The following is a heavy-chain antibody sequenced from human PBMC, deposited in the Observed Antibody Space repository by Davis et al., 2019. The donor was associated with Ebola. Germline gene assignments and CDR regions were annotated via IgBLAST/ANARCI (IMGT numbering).Heavy chain of an antibody. D-gene: IGHD3-22*01. CDR3: AKRYYFDSSTYYSPPVGYFDY. CDR1: GFPFSSYV. J-gene: IGHJ4*02. Sequence: PGGSLRLSCAASGFPFSSYVMSWVRQAPGKGLEWVSAISGSGGSSYYADSVKGRFTISRDNSKNTLYLQMNSLRAEDTAVYYCAKRYYFDSSTYYSPPVGYFDYWGQGTLVTVSS. CDR2: ISGSGGSS. V-gene: IGHV3-23*01.